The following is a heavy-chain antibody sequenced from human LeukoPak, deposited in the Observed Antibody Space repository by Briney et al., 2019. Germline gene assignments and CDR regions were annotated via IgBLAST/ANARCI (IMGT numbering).Heavy chain of an antibody. Sequence: GGSLRLSCAASGFTFSRYCMSWVRQAPGKGLEWVANIKQDGSGKYYVDSVKGRFTISRDNAKNSLYLQMNSLRVEDTAVYYCARDRETHLWFPYYFDFWGQGTLVTVSS. CDR1: GFTFSRYC. J-gene: IGHJ4*02. CDR3: ARDRETHLWFPYYFDF. D-gene: IGHD5-18*01. V-gene: IGHV3-7*01. CDR2: IKQDGSGK.